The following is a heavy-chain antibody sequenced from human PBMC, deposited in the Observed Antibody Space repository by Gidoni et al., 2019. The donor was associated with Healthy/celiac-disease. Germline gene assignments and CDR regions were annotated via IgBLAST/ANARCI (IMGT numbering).Heavy chain of an antibody. CDR1: GFTVSSNY. J-gene: IGHJ6*02. Sequence: EVQLVETGGGLIQPGGSLRLSCAASGFTVSSNYMSWVRQAPGKGLEWVSVIYSGGSTYYADSVKGRFTISRDNSKNTLYLQMNSLRAEDTAVYYCARAEPPSNYYYGMDVWGQGTTVTVSS. CDR3: ARAEPPSNYYYGMDV. V-gene: IGHV3-53*02. CDR2: IYSGGST.